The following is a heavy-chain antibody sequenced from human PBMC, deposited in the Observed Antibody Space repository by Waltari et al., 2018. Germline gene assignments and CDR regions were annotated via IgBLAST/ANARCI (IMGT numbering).Heavy chain of an antibody. Sequence: EVQLVEFGGRMIRPGGSLRIPCAAPGFHGDDHGMSWVRQPPGKGLEWVAGANWDGGSTGYAVSVMGRFTIARDNAKNSLYLHMTSLRDDDTALYYCARYTGSGWFDPLDYWGQGTLVTVSS. D-gene: IGHD6-19*01. J-gene: IGHJ4*02. CDR2: ANWDGGST. CDR1: GFHGDDHG. V-gene: IGHV3-20*04. CDR3: ARYTGSGWFDPLDY.